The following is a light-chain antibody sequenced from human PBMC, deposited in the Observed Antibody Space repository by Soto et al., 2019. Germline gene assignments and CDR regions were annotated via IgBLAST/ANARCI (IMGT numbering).Light chain of an antibody. CDR2: SNN. J-gene: IGLJ2*01. Sequence: QSVLTQAPSASGIPGQRVTISCSGSSSNIGSNTVNWYQQLPGTAPKLLIYSNNQRPSGVPDRFSGSKSGTSASLAISGLQSEDEADYYCAAWDDILNGRVFGGGTKLTVL. V-gene: IGLV1-44*01. CDR1: SSNIGSNT. CDR3: AAWDDILNGRV.